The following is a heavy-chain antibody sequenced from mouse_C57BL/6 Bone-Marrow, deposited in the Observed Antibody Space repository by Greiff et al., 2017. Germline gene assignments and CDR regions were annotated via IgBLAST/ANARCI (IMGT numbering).Heavy chain of an antibody. J-gene: IGHJ2*01. CDR1: GFNFKDDY. CDR2: IDPEIGDT. CDR3: SSVDGNYFDF. V-gene: IGHV14-4*01. D-gene: IGHD2-3*01. Sequence: EVQLQQSGAELVRPGASVKLSCTASGFNFKDDYIHWVKQRPEQGLEWIGWIDPEIGDTEYASKFQGKATITSDTSSTTAYLQLSSLTSEDTAVYYWSSVDGNYFDFWGQGTPLTVAS.